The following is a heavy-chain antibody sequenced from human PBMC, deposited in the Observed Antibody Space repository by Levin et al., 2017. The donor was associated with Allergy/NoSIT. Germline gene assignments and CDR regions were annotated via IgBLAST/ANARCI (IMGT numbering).Heavy chain of an antibody. Sequence: PGGSLRLSCKASGYNFNNFWIAWVRQMPGKGLEWMGMIFPGDSDIRYNPSFQGQVTISADKSITTAYLQWTSLKASDTAVYYCARRASWFEDWGQGTLVIVSS. CDR2: IFPGDSDI. D-gene: IGHD2-2*01. V-gene: IGHV5-51*01. J-gene: IGHJ4*02. CDR1: GYNFNNFW. CDR3: ARRASWFED.